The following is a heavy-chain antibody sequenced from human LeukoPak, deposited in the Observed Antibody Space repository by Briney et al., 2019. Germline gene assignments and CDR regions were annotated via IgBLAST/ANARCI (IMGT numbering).Heavy chain of an antibody. CDR1: GFTFSSYA. CDR3: AKEPCCSGGNCYYFDN. Sequence: PGGSLRLSCAASGFTFSSYAMSCVPQAPGKGLEWVSGISGSGDSTYYADSVKGRFTSSRDNTKITVDLQMNSLRAEDTAIYYCAKEPCCSGGNCYYFDNWGQGTLVTVSS. J-gene: IGHJ4*02. CDR2: ISGSGDST. V-gene: IGHV3-23*01. D-gene: IGHD2-15*01.